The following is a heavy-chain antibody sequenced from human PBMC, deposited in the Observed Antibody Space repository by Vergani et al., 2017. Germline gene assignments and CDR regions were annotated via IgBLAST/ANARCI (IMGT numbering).Heavy chain of an antibody. CDR2: IYTSGST. D-gene: IGHD3-10*01. CDR3: ARGYYGSGSFLDY. CDR1: GGSISSGSYY. V-gene: IGHV4-61*02. J-gene: IGHJ4*02. Sequence: QVQLQESGPGLVKASQTLSLTCTVSGGSISSGSYYWSWIRQPAGKGLEWIGRIYTSGSTNYNPSLKSRVTISVDTSKNQFSLKLSSVTAADTAVYYCARGYYGSGSFLDYWGQGTLVTVSS.